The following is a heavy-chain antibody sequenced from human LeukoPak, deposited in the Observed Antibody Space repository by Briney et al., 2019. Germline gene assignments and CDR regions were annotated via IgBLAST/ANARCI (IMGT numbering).Heavy chain of an antibody. CDR2: INSDGSTT. J-gene: IGHJ4*02. CDR1: GFSFSTYW. D-gene: IGHD1-26*01. Sequence: PGGSLRLSCGASGFSFSTYWMHWVRQAPGKGLVWVSRINSDGSTTNCADSVKGRFTISRDNAKNTLYLQMDSLRAEDTAVYYCARAVGSTTRGVGFWGQGTLVTVSS. CDR3: ARAVGSTTRGVGF. V-gene: IGHV3-74*01.